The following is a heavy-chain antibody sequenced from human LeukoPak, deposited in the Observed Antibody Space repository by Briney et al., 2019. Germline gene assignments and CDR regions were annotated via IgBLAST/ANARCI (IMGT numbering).Heavy chain of an antibody. V-gene: IGHV3-30*02. CDR1: GFTFSSYG. CDR2: IRYDGSNK. J-gene: IGHJ4*02. CDR3: ARDPSFGYSSSWYDY. D-gene: IGHD6-13*01. Sequence: SGGSLRLSCAASGFTFSSYGMHWVRQAPGKGLEWVAFIRYDGSNKYYADSVKGRFTISRDNSKNTLYLQMNSLRAEDTAVYYCARDPSFGYSSSWYDYWGQGTLVTVSS.